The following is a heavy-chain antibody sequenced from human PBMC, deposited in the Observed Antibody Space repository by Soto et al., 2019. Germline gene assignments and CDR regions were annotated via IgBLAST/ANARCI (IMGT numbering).Heavy chain of an antibody. V-gene: IGHV3-9*01. CDR1: GFTFDDYA. CDR2: INWNSGSI. CDR3: VKDESINWYSGHFRH. Sequence: EVQLVESGGGLVQPGRSLRLSCAASGFTFDDYAMHWVRQVPGKGLEWVSGINWNSGSIGYADSVKGRFAISRDNAKNSLHLQMNRLSAEDTAFYYCVKDESINWYSGHFRHWGQGTLVTVSS. J-gene: IGHJ1*01. D-gene: IGHD6-13*01.